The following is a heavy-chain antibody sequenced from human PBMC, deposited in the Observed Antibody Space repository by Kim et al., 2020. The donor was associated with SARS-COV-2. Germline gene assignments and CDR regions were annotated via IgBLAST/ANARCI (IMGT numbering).Heavy chain of an antibody. CDR2: IKEDGRDK. J-gene: IGHJ6*03. D-gene: IGHD5-18*01. CDR1: GFTFSGFW. CDR3: ARVDERYRYDYNNHYYMDV. V-gene: IGHV3-7*04. Sequence: GGSLRLSCEASGFTFSGFWMIWVRQAPGKGLEWVATIKEDGRDKYYGDSVKGRFTITRDNAKTSLYLQMDSLSLEDTAVYYCARVDERYRYDYNNHYYMDVWGKGTTVTVSS.